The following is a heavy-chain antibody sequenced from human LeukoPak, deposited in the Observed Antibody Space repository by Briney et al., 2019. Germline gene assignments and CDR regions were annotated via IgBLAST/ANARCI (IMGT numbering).Heavy chain of an antibody. CDR2: INPNSGGT. CDR1: GGTFSSYA. J-gene: IGHJ4*02. V-gene: IGHV1-18*01. Sequence: ASVKVSCKASGGTFSSYAISWVRQAPGQGLEWMGWINPNSGGTNYAQKLQDRVTMTTDTSTSTAYMELRSLRSDDTAMYYCARDEGVGERGACWGQGTLVTVSS. CDR3: ARDEGVGERGAC. D-gene: IGHD3-16*01.